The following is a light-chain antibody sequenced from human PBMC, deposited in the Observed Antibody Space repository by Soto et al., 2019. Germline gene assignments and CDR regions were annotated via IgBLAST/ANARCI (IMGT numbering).Light chain of an antibody. CDR2: AAS. V-gene: IGKV1-27*01. J-gene: IGKJ1*01. CDR1: QGISNS. Sequence: DIEMTQSPSSLSASVGDRVTITCRASQGISNSLAWDQQKPGKVPKLLIHAASTLLSGVSSRFSGSGSGTDFTLTITSLQPEDVATYYCQKYDSAPTFGPGTKVDIK. CDR3: QKYDSAPT.